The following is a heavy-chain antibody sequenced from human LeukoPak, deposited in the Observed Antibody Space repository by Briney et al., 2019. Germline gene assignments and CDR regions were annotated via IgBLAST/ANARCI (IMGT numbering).Heavy chain of an antibody. CDR1: GFTFRSYA. Sequence: GGSLRLSCAASGFTFRSYAMQWVRQAPGKGLEWVSYITYNSGTIFYADSVKGRFTISRDNAKDSLYLQMSSLRDEDTAVYYCARDRYDSTTLWGYYYGMDVWGQGTTVTVSS. D-gene: IGHD3-22*01. CDR2: ITYNSGTI. V-gene: IGHV3-48*02. J-gene: IGHJ6*02. CDR3: ARDRYDSTTLWGYYYGMDV.